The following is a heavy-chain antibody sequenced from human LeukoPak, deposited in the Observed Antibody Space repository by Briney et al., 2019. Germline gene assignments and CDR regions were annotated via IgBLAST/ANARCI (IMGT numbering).Heavy chain of an antibody. D-gene: IGHD2-2*01. Sequence: PSETLSLTCTVSGGSISSHYWSWIRQPPGKGLEWIGYIYYSGSTNYNPSLKSRVTISVDTSKNQFSLKLSSVTAADTAVYYCATTQRGPYYYYMHVWGKGTTVTVSS. J-gene: IGHJ6*03. V-gene: IGHV4-59*11. CDR1: GGSISSHY. CDR2: IYYSGST. CDR3: ATTQRGPYYYYMHV.